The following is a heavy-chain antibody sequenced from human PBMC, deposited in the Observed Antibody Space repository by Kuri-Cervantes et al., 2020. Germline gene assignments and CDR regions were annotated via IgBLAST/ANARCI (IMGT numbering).Heavy chain of an antibody. J-gene: IGHJ4*02. CDR3: ARTTYYYGSVDY. V-gene: IGHV4-59*13. CDR1: GGSFSGYS. D-gene: IGHD3-10*01. CDR2: IYYSGST. Sequence: SQTLSLTCAVYGGSFSGYSWSWIRQPPGKGLEWIGYIYYSGSTNYNPSLKSRVTISVDTSKNQFSLKLSSVTAADTAVYYCARTTYYYGSVDYWGQGTLVTVSS.